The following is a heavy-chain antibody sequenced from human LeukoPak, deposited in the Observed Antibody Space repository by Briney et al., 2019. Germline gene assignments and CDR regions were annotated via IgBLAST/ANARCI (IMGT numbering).Heavy chain of an antibody. D-gene: IGHD2/OR15-2a*01. CDR1: GNYW. V-gene: IGHV3-74*01. J-gene: IGHJ4*02. Sequence: GGSLRLSCAASGNYWMHWVRQVQGKGLVWVSHINSDGSWTSYADSVKGRFTISKDNAKNTVYLQMNSLRAEDTAVYYCVSFYETYWGRGTLVTVSS. CDR2: INSDGSWT. CDR3: VSFYETY.